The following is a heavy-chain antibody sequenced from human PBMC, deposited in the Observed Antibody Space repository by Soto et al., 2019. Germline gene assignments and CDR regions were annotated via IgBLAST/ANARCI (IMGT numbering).Heavy chain of an antibody. J-gene: IGHJ6*02. CDR2: ISYDGSNK. CDR1: GFTVSSYG. CDR3: AKDSAHYYYYYGMDV. V-gene: IGHV3-30*18. Sequence: GGSLRLCCAASGFTVSSYGMHWVREAPGKGLEWVAVISYDGSNKYYADSVKGRFTISRDNSKNTLYLQMNSLRAEDTAVYYCAKDSAHYYYYYGMDVWGQGTTVTVSS.